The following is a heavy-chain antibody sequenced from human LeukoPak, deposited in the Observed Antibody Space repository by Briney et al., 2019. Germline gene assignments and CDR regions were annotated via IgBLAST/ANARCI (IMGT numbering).Heavy chain of an antibody. D-gene: IGHD5-18*01. CDR1: GGSFSGYY. CDR3: ARGPYRGYSYGYVPYYFDY. CDR2: INHSGST. Sequence: PSETLSLTCAVYGGSFSGYYWSWIRQPPGKGLEWIGEINHSGSTNYNPSLESRVTITVETSKNQFSLKLSSVTAADTAVYYCARGPYRGYSYGYVPYYFDYWGQGTLVTVSS. J-gene: IGHJ4*02. V-gene: IGHV4-34*01.